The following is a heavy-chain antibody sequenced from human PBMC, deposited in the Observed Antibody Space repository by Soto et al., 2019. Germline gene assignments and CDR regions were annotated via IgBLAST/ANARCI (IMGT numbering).Heavy chain of an antibody. D-gene: IGHD2-15*01. V-gene: IGHV4-31*03. CDR2: IYYSGST. Sequence: QVQLQESGPGLVKPSQTLSLTCTVSGGSISSGGYYWSWIRQHPGKGLEWIGYIYYSGSTYYNPSLKSRVTISVDTSKNPLALKLSSVTAADTAVYYCARVGCSGGSCYRFDPWGQGTLVTVSS. J-gene: IGHJ5*02. CDR3: ARVGCSGGSCYRFDP. CDR1: GGSISSGGYY.